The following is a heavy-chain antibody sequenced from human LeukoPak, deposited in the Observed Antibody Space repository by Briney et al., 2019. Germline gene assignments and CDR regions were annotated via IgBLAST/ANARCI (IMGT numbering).Heavy chain of an antibody. CDR1: GGTFSSYA. CDR2: IIPIFGTA. Sequence: ASVKVSCKASGGTFSSYAISWVRQAPGRGLEWMGRIIPIFGTANYAQKFQGRVTITTDESTSTAYMELSSLRSEDTAVYYCARVRGEAPAAISRSDWNWFDPWGQGTLVTVSS. CDR3: ARVRGEAPAAISRSDWNWFDP. J-gene: IGHJ5*02. V-gene: IGHV1-69*05. D-gene: IGHD2-2*02.